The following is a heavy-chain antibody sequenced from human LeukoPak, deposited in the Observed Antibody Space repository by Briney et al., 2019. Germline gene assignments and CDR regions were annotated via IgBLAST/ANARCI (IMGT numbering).Heavy chain of an antibody. V-gene: IGHV1-18*01. CDR1: GYTFTSYG. D-gene: IGHD6-13*01. J-gene: IGHJ4*02. Sequence: ASVTVSCKASGYTFTSYGISWVRQAPGQGLEWMGWISAYNGNTNYAQKLQGRVTMTTDTSTSTAYMELRSLRSDDTAVYYCARAAAAGEPLDYWGQGTLVTVSS. CDR2: ISAYNGNT. CDR3: ARAAAAGEPLDY.